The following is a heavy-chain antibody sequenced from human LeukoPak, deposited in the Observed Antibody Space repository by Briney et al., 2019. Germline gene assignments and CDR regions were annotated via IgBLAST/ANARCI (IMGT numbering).Heavy chain of an antibody. CDR3: ATLSITIFDMDV. CDR2: ISGSGGST. D-gene: IGHD3-3*01. CDR1: GFTFSSYA. Sequence: GGSLRLSCAASGFTFSSYAMSWVRRAPGKGLEWVSAISGSGGSTYYADSVKGRFTISRDNSKNTLYLQMNSLRAEDTAVYYCATLSITIFDMDVWGKGTTVTVSS. J-gene: IGHJ6*03. V-gene: IGHV3-23*01.